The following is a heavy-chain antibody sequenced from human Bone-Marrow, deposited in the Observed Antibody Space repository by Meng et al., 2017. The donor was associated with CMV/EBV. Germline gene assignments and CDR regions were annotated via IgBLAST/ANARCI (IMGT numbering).Heavy chain of an antibody. J-gene: IGHJ4*02. D-gene: IGHD6-13*01. CDR2: INAYNGNT. CDR3: ARGGQQLVLGHFDY. V-gene: IGHV1-18*01. Sequence: QLVESEPEVEEPGAAVKVPCKAFGYTFTSYGISWVRQAPGQGLQWMAWINAYNGNTNYAQKFQGRVTMTTDTSTSTAYMELRSLRSDDTAVYYCARGGQQLVLGHFDYWGQGTLVTVSS. CDR1: GYTFTSYG.